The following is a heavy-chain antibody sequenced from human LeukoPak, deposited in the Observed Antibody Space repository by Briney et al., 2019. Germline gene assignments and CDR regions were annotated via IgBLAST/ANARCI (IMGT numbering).Heavy chain of an antibody. CDR2: IYYSGST. CDR1: GGSVSSGSYY. V-gene: IGHV4-61*01. CDR3: ARVPGGGTAAN. Sequence: SETLSLTCTVSGGSVSSGSYYGSWIRQPPGKGLEWIGYIYYSGSTNYNPSLKSRVTISVDTSQNQFSLNLSSVTAADRAVYYCARVPGGGTAANWGQGTMVTVSS. D-gene: IGHD1-7*01. J-gene: IGHJ3*01.